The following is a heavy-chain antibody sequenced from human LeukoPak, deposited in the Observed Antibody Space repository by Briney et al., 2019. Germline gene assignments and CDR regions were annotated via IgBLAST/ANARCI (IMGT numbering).Heavy chain of an antibody. CDR2: ISSSSSYI. V-gene: IGHV3-21*01. CDR1: GFTFSSYS. J-gene: IGHJ4*02. CDR3: ARSRYDILTGTPPHY. Sequence: GGSLRLSCAASGFTFSSYSMNWVRQAPGKGLEWVSSISSSSSYIYYADSVKGRFTISRDNAKNSLYPQMNSLRAEDTAVYYCARSRYDILTGTPPHYWGQGTLVTVSS. D-gene: IGHD3-9*01.